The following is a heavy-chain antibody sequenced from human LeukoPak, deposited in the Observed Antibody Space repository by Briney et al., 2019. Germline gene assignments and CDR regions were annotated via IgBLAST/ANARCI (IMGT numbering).Heavy chain of an antibody. CDR3: ARAGRIAAAGTRSYYYYYMDV. CDR2: FYTSGST. Sequence: TPSQTLSLTCTVSGDSIYSGSYYWSWIRQPANKGLEWIGRFYTSGSTKYNPSLKSRVTMSEDTSKNQFSLKLSSVTAADTAVYYCARAGRIAAAGTRSYYYYYMDVWGKGTTVTVSS. D-gene: IGHD6-13*01. J-gene: IGHJ6*03. V-gene: IGHV4-61*02. CDR1: GDSIYSGSYY.